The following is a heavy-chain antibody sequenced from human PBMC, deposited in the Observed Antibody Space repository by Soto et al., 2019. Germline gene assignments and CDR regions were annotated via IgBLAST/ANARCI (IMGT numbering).Heavy chain of an antibody. J-gene: IGHJ4*02. D-gene: IGHD6-13*01. CDR1: GGSFSGYY. CDR3: SSSSWYRSVDY. Sequence: SETLSLTCAVYGGSFSGYYWSWIRQPPGKGLEWIGEINHSGSTNYNPSLKSRVTISVDTSKNQFSPKLSSVTAADTAVYYCSSSSWYRSVDYWGQGTLVTVSS. V-gene: IGHV4-34*01. CDR2: INHSGST.